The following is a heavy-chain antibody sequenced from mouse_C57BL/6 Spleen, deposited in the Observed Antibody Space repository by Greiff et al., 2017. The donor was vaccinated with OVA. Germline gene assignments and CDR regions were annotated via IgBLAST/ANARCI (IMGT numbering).Heavy chain of an antibody. D-gene: IGHD1-1*01. CDR1: GYTFTSYW. Sequence: QVQLQQPGTELVKPGASVKLSCKASGYTFTSYWMHWVKQRPGQGLEWIGIINPCSGGTNYNEKFKGKATLTVDKSSSTAYMQLSSLTSEDSAVCYCARERVGYFDYWGQGTTLTVSS. J-gene: IGHJ2*01. CDR2: INPCSGGT. V-gene: IGHV1-53*01. CDR3: ARERVGYFDY.